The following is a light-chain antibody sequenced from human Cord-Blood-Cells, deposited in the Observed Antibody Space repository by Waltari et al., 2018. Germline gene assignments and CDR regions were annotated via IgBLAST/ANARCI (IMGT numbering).Light chain of an antibody. CDR2: EGS. J-gene: IGLJ3*02. Sequence: QSALTQPASVSGSPGQSITISCTGTSSDVGSYNLVSWYQQHPGKAPKLMIYEGSKRPSGVSNRFSGSKSGKTASLTISGLQAEDEADYYCCSYAGSSFWVFGGGTKLTVL. CDR1: SSDVGSYNL. CDR3: CSYAGSSFWV. V-gene: IGLV2-23*01.